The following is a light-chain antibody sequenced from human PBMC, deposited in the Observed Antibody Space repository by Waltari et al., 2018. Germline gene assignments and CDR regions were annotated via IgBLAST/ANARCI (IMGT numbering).Light chain of an antibody. V-gene: IGKV4-1*01. CDR3: QQYYTTPRT. CDR2: WAS. J-gene: IGKJ1*01. Sequence: DIVMTQSPDSLAVSLGERATINCKSSQSVLFSSNNKNYLAWYQQKPGQPPKLLIYWASTREPGFPDRFSGSGSGTDFTLTINSLQAEDVAVYYCQQYYTTPRTFGQGTKVEIK. CDR1: QSVLFSSNNKNY.